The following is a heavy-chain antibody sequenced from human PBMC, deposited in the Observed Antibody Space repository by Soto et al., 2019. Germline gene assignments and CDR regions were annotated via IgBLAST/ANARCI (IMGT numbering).Heavy chain of an antibody. J-gene: IGHJ4*02. CDR3: ARVPPTAARHVSPYFDY. CDR1: GGSISSGDYY. V-gene: IGHV4-30-4*01. CDR2: IYYSGST. Sequence: SETLSLTCTVSGGSISSGDYYWSWIRQPPGKGLEWIGYIYYSGSTYYNPSLKSRVTISVDTSKNQFSLKLSSVTAADTAVYYCARVPPTAARHVSPYFDYWGQGTLVTVSS. D-gene: IGHD6-6*01.